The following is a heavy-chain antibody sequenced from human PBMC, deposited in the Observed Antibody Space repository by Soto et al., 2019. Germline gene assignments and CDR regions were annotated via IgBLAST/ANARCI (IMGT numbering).Heavy chain of an antibody. V-gene: IGHV3-30*18. CDR1: GFTFSSYG. D-gene: IGHD6-6*01. CDR2: ISYDGSNK. CDR3: AKQYSSSIPTVDKRYYYYYGMDV. J-gene: IGHJ6*02. Sequence: VQLVESGGGVVQPGRSLRLSCAASGFTFSSYGMHWVRQAPGKGLEWVAVISYDGSNKYYADSVKGRFTISRDNSKNTLYLQMNSLRAEDTAVYYCAKQYSSSIPTVDKRYYYYYGMDVWGQGTTVTVSS.